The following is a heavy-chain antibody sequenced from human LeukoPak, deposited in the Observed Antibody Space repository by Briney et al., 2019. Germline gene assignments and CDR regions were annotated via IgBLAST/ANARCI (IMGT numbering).Heavy chain of an antibody. CDR1: GFTFSGYG. V-gene: IGHV3-30*03. CDR3: ATETGRVVKLAFDI. CDR2: ISYDGSNK. Sequence: GGSLRLSCAASGFTFSGYGMHWVRQAPGKGLEWVAVISYDGSNKYYADSVKGRFTISRDNSKNTLYLQMNSLRAEDTAVYYCATETGRVVKLAFDIWGQGTMVTVSS. J-gene: IGHJ3*02. D-gene: IGHD1-14*01.